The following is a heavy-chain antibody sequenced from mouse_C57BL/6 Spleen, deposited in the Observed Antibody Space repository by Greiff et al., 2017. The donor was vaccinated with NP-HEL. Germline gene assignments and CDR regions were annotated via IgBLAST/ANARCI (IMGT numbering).Heavy chain of an antibody. Sequence: EVKLQESGPELVKPGASVKIPCKASGYTFTDYNMDWVKQSHGKSLEWIGDINPNNGGTIYNQKFKGKATLTVDKSSSTAYMELRSLTSEDTAVYYCARGMREGIKYSNSHFDYWGQGTTLTVSS. V-gene: IGHV1-18*01. CDR2: INPNNGGT. J-gene: IGHJ2*01. CDR3: ARGMREGIKYSNSHFDY. CDR1: GYTFTDYN. D-gene: IGHD2-5*01.